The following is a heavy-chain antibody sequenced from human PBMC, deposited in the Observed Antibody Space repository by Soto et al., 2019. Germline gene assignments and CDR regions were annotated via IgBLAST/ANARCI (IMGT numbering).Heavy chain of an antibody. J-gene: IGHJ4*02. Sequence: QVQLQESGPGLVKPSGTLSLTCTVSGDSINNIYWWGWVRQPPGQGLEWIGEIHESGPTNYNPSLKSRVPISRESSQCPFSLRLNSVTAADTAVYYCARQGAYNLDYWGQGTLVTVSS. D-gene: IGHD1-1*01. CDR2: IHESGPT. CDR3: ARQGAYNLDY. V-gene: IGHV4-4*02. CDR1: GDSINNIYW.